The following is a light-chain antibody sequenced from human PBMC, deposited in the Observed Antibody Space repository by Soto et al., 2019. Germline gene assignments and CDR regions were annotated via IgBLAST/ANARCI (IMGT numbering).Light chain of an antibody. Sequence: EIVLTQSPATLSLSPGERATLSCRASQSVSSYLAWYQQKPGQAPRLLIYDASNRATGIPARFSGSGSGTAFTLPFSSLEPEVFAVFYGQQRSNGPPWTFGQGTKV. J-gene: IGKJ1*01. CDR1: QSVSSY. CDR3: QQRSNGPPWT. V-gene: IGKV3-11*01. CDR2: DAS.